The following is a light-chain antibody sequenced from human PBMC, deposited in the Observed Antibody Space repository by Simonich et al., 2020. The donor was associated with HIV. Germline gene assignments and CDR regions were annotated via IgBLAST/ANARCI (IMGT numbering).Light chain of an antibody. CDR3: QQYNNYRT. CDR2: KAS. Sequence: DIQMTQSPSTLSASVGARVTITCRASQSVSTWLAWYQQKPGKAPTLLIYKASTLQSGVPSRFRGSGFGTEFTLTISSLQPDEFATYYCQQYNNYRTFGQGTKVEMK. CDR1: QSVSTW. V-gene: IGKV1-5*03. J-gene: IGKJ1*01.